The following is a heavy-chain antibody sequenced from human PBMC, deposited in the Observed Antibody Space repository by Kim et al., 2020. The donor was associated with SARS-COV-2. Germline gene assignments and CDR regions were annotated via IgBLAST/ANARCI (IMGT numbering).Heavy chain of an antibody. CDR3: ARGAGLYLGYCSGGSCYLFDY. J-gene: IGHJ4*02. D-gene: IGHD2-15*01. CDR1: GYTFTSYY. Sequence: ASVKVSCKASGYTFTSYYMHWVRQAPGQGLEWMGIINPSGGSTSYAQKFQGRVTMTSDTSTSTVYMELSSLRSEDTAVYYCARGAGLYLGYCSGGSCYLFDYWGQGTLVTVSS. V-gene: IGHV1-46*01. CDR2: INPSGGST.